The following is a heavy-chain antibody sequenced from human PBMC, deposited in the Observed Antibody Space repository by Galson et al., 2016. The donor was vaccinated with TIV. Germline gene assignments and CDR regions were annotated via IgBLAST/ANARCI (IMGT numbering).Heavy chain of an antibody. J-gene: IGHJ4*02. D-gene: IGHD3/OR15-3a*01. CDR2: IYPGDSET. CDR1: GYRFTNYW. V-gene: IGHV5-51*01. Sequence: QSGAEVKEPGESLKISCKGSGYRFTNYWIGWVRQMPGKGLEWVAIIYPGDSETRYSPSFQGQVTISADKSINTAFVQWSSLKASDTAMYYCARAFWTGNYFFDFWGQGTLVTVSS. CDR3: ARAFWTGNYFFDF.